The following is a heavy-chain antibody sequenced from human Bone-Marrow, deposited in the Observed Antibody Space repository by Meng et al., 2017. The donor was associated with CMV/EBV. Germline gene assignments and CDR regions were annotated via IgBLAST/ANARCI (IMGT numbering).Heavy chain of an antibody. CDR3: ARVLPPGNWFDP. CDR2: IYYSGST. Sequence: LQPQGPRPGLWKPSETLSLPCIVSGCSISSSSYYWGWIRQPPGKGLEWIGSIYYSGSTYYNPSLKSRVTISVDTSKNQFSLKLSSVTAADTAVYYCARVLPPGNWFDPWGQGTLVTVSS. CDR1: GCSISSSSYY. V-gene: IGHV4-39*07. J-gene: IGHJ5*02. D-gene: IGHD3-10*01.